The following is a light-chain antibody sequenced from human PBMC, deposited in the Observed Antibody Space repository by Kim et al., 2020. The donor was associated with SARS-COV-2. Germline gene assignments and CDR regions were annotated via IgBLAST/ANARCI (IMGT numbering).Light chain of an antibody. CDR2: LGS. Sequence: ERASSSCRSSQSLLNSNGYTYLDWYQQKPGQSPHLLSYLGSSRASGVPDRFSGSGSGTDFTLKINRVEAEDVGIYYCMQSLQTPLTFGGGTKVEI. V-gene: IGKV2-28*01. J-gene: IGKJ4*01. CDR3: MQSLQTPLT. CDR1: QSLLNSNGYTY.